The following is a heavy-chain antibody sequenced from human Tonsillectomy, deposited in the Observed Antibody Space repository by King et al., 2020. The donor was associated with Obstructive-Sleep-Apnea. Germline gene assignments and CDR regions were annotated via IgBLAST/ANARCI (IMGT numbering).Heavy chain of an antibody. CDR1: GYTFTSYD. J-gene: IGHJ4*02. CDR2: INPNSGNT. D-gene: IGHD4-17*01. Sequence: QVQLVESGAEVKKPGASVKVSCKASGYTFTSYDVNWVRQATGQGLEWMGWINPNSGNTGYEQKFQGRVTRTRNTSISTAYMELSSLRSEDTAVYYCARVGRYGDYFDYWGQGTLVTVSS. CDR3: ARVGRYGDYFDY. V-gene: IGHV1-8*01.